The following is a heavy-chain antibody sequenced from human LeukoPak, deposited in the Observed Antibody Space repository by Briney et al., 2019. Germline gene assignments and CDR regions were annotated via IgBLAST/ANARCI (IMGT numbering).Heavy chain of an antibody. J-gene: IGHJ4*02. CDR3: AREYYGAFDY. CDR2: ISYDGSNK. V-gene: IGHV3-30-3*01. CDR1: GFTFSSYA. Sequence: GGSLRLSCAASGFTFSSYAMHWVRQAPGKGLEWVAVISYDGSNKYYADSVKGRFTISRDNSKNTLYPQMNSLRAEDTAVYYCAREYYGAFDYWGQGTLVTVSS. D-gene: IGHD4-17*01.